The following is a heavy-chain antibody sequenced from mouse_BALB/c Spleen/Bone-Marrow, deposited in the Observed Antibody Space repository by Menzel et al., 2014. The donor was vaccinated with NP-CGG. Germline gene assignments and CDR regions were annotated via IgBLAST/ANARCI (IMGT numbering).Heavy chain of an antibody. D-gene: IGHD1-1*01. Sequence: EVQRVESGGGLVQPGGSLKLSCAASGFDFSRYWMSWVRQAPGKGLEWIGEINPDSSTINYTPSLKDKFIISRDNARNTLYLQMSKVRPEDTSLYYCASLYYYVRFSYWVQGTLVTVSA. CDR2: INPDSSTI. CDR3: ASLYYYVRFSY. J-gene: IGHJ3*01. V-gene: IGHV4-1*02. CDR1: GFDFSRYW.